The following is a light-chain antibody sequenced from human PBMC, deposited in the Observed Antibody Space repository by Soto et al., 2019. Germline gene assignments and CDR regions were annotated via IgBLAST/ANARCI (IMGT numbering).Light chain of an antibody. Sequence: LPLNPPPTPLSASVGDTLTIPCRASQGISDYLSWFQHKPGEAPKLLIYTASSLQGGVPLRFSGAGSRTDFSLTISGLQPEDSATYYCQQTYTFPWTFGQGTKVDIK. CDR1: QGISDY. V-gene: IGKV1-39*01. J-gene: IGKJ1*01. CDR2: TAS. CDR3: QQTYTFPWT.